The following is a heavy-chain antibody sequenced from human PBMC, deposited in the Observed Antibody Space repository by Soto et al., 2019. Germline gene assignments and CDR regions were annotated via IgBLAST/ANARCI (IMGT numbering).Heavy chain of an antibody. Sequence: QVQLVQSGAEVKKPGSSVKVSCKASGGTFSSYAISWVRQAPGQGLEWMGWINPNSGGTNYAQKFQGRVTMTRDTSISTAYMELTRLRSDDTAVYYCARDYGDYDNWFDPWGQGTLVTVSS. V-gene: IGHV1-2*02. CDR1: GGTFSSYA. CDR3: ARDYGDYDNWFDP. J-gene: IGHJ5*02. D-gene: IGHD4-17*01. CDR2: INPNSGGT.